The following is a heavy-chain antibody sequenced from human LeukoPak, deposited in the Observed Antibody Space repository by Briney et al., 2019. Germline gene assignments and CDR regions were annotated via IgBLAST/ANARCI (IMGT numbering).Heavy chain of an antibody. CDR1: GFTFSNAW. CDR2: ISPSGDIT. Sequence: GGSLRLSCAASGFTFSNAWMSWVRQAPGKGLEWVSGISPSGDITYYADSVKGRFTISRDNSKNTVYLQVISLTAEDTAVYYCAKDDAWLRFGEWSQGTLVTVSS. D-gene: IGHD3-10*01. V-gene: IGHV3-23*01. CDR3: AKDDAWLRFGE. J-gene: IGHJ4*02.